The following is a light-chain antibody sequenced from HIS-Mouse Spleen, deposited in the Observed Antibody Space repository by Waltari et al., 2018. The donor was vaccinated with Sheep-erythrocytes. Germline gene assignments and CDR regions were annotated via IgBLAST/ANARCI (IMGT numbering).Light chain of an antibody. CDR2: DVR. CDR3: CSYAGSYNYV. V-gene: IGLV2-11*01. Sequence: QSSLTQPRSVSGSPGQSVTISCTGTSSDVGGSNYVSWHQQHPGKAPKSMIYDVRKRPSGVPDRFSGSKSGNTASLTISGLQAEDEADYYCCSYAGSYNYVFGTGTKVTVL. J-gene: IGLJ1*01. CDR1: SSDVGGSNY.